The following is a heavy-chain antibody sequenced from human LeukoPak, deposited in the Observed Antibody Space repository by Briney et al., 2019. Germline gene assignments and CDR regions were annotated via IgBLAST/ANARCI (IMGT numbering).Heavy chain of an antibody. J-gene: IGHJ3*02. Sequence: SGGSLRLSCAASGFTFSSYWMHWVRQAPGKGLVWVSRINSDGSCTSYADSVKGRFTISRDNAKNTLYLQMNSLRAEDTAVYYCARAAGRSYNDAFDIWGQGTMVTVSS. V-gene: IGHV3-74*01. CDR2: INSDGSCT. CDR1: GFTFSSYW. D-gene: IGHD1-26*01. CDR3: ARAAGRSYNDAFDI.